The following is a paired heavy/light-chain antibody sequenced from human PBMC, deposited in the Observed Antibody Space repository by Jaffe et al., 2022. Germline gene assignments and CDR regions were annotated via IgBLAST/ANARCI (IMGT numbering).Light chain of an antibody. CDR2: DVS. V-gene: IGLV2-11*01. CDR1: SSDVGGYNY. CDR3: CSYAGSYTSK. Sequence: QSALTQPRSVSGSPGQSVTISCTGTSSDVGGYNYVSWYQQHPGKAPKLMIYDVSKRPSGVPDRFSGSKSGNTASLTISGLQAEDEADYYCCSYAGSYTSKLGGGTKLTVL. J-gene: IGLJ2*01.
Heavy chain of an antibody. CDR3: ARGIYYGSGSYFAAYYYYYYMDV. D-gene: IGHD3-10*01. CDR2: IIPIFGTA. CDR1: GGTFSSYA. Sequence: QVQLVQSGAEVKKPGSSVKVSCKASGGTFSSYAISWVRQAPGQGLEWMGGIIPIFGTANYAQKFQGRVTITADESTSTAYMELSSLRSEDTAVYYCARGIYYGSGSYFAAYYYYYYMDVWGKGTTVTVSS. J-gene: IGHJ6*03. V-gene: IGHV1-69*01.